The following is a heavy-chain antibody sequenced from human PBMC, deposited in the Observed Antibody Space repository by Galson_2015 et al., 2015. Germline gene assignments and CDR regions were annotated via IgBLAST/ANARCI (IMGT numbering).Heavy chain of an antibody. Sequence: SVKVSCKASGYTFTNYAVHWVRQAPGQGLEWMAWINSASGKTKYSQKLQGRVTITRDTSASTVFMELSSLTSEDTAVYYCARLVDLAEGPGTTEDGMDVWGQGTTVIVSS. CDR2: INSASGKT. J-gene: IGHJ6*02. CDR1: GYTFTNYA. CDR3: ARLVDLAEGPGTTEDGMDV. D-gene: IGHD2-15*01. V-gene: IGHV1-3*01.